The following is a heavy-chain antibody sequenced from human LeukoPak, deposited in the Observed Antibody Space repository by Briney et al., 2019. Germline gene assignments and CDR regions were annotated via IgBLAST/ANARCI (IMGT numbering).Heavy chain of an antibody. CDR2: ISWTSGSI. CDR3: AKGAGYCSGGSCKHFFDY. V-gene: IGHV3-9*01. J-gene: IGHJ4*02. CDR1: GFTFDDYA. D-gene: IGHD2-15*01. Sequence: SLRLSCAASGFTFDDYAMHWVRQAPGKGLEWVSGISWTSGSIGYADSVKGRFTISRDNAKNSLYLQMNSLRAEDTALYYCAKGAGYCSGGSCKHFFDYWGRGTLVTVSS.